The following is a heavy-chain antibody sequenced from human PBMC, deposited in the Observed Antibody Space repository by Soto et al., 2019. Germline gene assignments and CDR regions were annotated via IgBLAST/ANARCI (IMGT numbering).Heavy chain of an antibody. CDR2: INPSGGST. CDR1: GYTFTSYY. Sequence: QVQLVQSGAEVKKPGASVKVSCKASGYTFTSYYMHWVRQAPGQGLEWMGIINPSGGSTSYAQKFQGRVTMTWDTSTSTVYMELSSLRSEDTAVYYCAREDIVVVVAATGCCDYWGQGTLVTVSS. J-gene: IGHJ4*02. V-gene: IGHV1-46*03. CDR3: AREDIVVVVAATGCCDY. D-gene: IGHD2-15*01.